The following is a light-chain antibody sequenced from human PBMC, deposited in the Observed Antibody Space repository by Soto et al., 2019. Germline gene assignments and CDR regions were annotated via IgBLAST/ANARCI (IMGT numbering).Light chain of an antibody. J-gene: IGKJ2*02. CDR3: KQSYSTPRT. Sequence: DIQMTQSPSSLSASVGDRVTITCRASQSISSYLNWYQQKPGKAPKLLIYAASSLQSGVPSRFSGSGSGTDFTLTISSLQPEDFATYSCKQSYSTPRTFGQGTKLEIK. CDR2: AAS. V-gene: IGKV1-39*01. CDR1: QSISSY.